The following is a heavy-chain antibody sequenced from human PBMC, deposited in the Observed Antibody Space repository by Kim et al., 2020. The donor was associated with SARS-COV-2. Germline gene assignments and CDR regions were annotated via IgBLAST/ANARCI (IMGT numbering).Heavy chain of an antibody. V-gene: IGHV4-34*01. J-gene: IGHJ3*02. CDR3: ARGTVVVAATRRSVAFDI. D-gene: IGHD2-15*01. CDR2: INHSGST. CDR1: GGSFSGYY. Sequence: SETLSLTCAVYGGSFSGYYWSWIRQPPGKGLEWIGEINHSGSTNYNPSLKSRVTISVDTSKNQFSLKLSSVTAADTAVYYCARGTVVVAATRRSVAFDIWGQGTMVTVSS.